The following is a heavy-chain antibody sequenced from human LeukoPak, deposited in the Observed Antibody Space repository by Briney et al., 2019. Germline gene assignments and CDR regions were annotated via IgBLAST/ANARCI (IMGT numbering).Heavy chain of an antibody. CDR2: MNPYSGDR. CDR3: ARTTSLTASGYDY. D-gene: IGHD4-17*01. Sequence: GASVKVSCKTSGYTFTSYHINWVRQANGHGIEWMGWMNPYSGDRGYAQKFQGRVSITSDTSISTAYMELSSLRSEDTAVYFCARTTSLTASGYDYWGQGTLVTVSS. CDR1: GYTFTSYH. V-gene: IGHV1-8*03. J-gene: IGHJ4*02.